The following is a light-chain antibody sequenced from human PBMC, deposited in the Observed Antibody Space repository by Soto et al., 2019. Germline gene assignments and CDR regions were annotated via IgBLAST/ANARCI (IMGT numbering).Light chain of an antibody. J-gene: IGKJ1*01. CDR1: QSVSSN. CDR2: DAS. CDR3: QQYNNWPRT. V-gene: IGKV3-15*01. Sequence: EIVMTLSPATLSVSPGERVTLSCRASQSVSSNLAWYQQKPGQTPRLLIYDASTGATGIPARFSGSGSGTEFTLTISSLQSEDFAVYYCQQYNNWPRTFGQGTKVEIK.